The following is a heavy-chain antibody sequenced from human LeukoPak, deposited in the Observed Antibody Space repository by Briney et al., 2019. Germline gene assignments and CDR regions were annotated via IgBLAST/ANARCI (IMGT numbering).Heavy chain of an antibody. CDR3: ARARRYDFWSGYPTYYYYYMDV. V-gene: IGHV4-34*01. J-gene: IGHJ6*03. Sequence: KPSETLSLTCAVYGGSFRGYYWSWIRQPPGKGLEWIGEINHSGSTNYNPSLKSRVTISVDTSKNQCSLKLSSVTAADTAVYYCARARRYDFWSGYPTYYYYYMDVWGKGTTVTVSS. D-gene: IGHD3-3*01. CDR2: INHSGST. CDR1: GGSFRGYY.